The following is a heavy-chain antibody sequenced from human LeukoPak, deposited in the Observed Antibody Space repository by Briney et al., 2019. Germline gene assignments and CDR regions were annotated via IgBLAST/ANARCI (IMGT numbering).Heavy chain of an antibody. CDR1: GYTLTELS. Sequence: ASVKVSCKVSGYTLTELSMHWVRQAPGKGLEWMGGFDPEDGETIYAQKFQGRVTMTRDTSISTAYMELSRLRSDDTAVYYCARAPPWTNNWFDPWGQGTLVTVSS. J-gene: IGHJ5*02. D-gene: IGHD1-1*01. CDR3: ARAPPWTNNWFDP. CDR2: FDPEDGET. V-gene: IGHV1-24*01.